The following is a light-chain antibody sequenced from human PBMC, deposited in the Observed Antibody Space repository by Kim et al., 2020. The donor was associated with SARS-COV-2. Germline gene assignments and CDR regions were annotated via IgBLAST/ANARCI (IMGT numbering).Light chain of an antibody. CDR3: QQYNNYPRT. CDR2: KAA. J-gene: IGKJ1*01. V-gene: IGKV1-5*03. CDR1: QRISVW. Sequence: DVQMTQSPSTLSAFVGDRVTITCRASQRISVWLAWYQQKPGKAPKVLIYKAASLESGVPSRFSGSGSVTEFTLTISSLQPDDFATYYCQQYNNYPRTFGQGTKVDIK.